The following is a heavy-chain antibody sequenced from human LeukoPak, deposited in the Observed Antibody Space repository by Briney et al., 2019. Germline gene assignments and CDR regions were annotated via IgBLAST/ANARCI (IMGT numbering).Heavy chain of an antibody. CDR1: GFTFSSYW. Sequence: QPGGSLRLSCAASGFTFSSYWMSWVRQAPGKGLEWVANIKQDGSEKYYVDSVKGRFTISRDNAKNSLYLQMNSLRAEDTAVYYCARVAGSGSYYTGLFDYWGQGTLVTVSS. J-gene: IGHJ4*02. V-gene: IGHV3-7*01. CDR3: ARVAGSGSYYTGLFDY. D-gene: IGHD3-10*01. CDR2: IKQDGSEK.